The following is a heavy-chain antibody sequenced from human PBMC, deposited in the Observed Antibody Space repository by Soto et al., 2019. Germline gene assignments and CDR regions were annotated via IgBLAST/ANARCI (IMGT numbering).Heavy chain of an antibody. D-gene: IGHD4-17*01. V-gene: IGHV3-30-3*01. CDR1: GLTFSSYA. CDR2: ISYDGSNK. J-gene: IGHJ4*02. Sequence: QVQLVESGGGAVQPGRSLRLSCAASGLTFSSYALHWVCQAPGKGLEWVAVISYDGSNKYYADSVKGRFTISRDNSKNTLYLQMNSLRAEDTAVYYCARAPTSVTTSYYFDYWGQGTLVTVSS. CDR3: ARAPTSVTTSYYFDY.